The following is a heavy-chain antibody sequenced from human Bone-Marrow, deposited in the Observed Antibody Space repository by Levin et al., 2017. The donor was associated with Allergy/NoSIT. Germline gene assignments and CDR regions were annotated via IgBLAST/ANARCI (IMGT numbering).Heavy chain of an antibody. CDR2: MNPNSGNT. D-gene: IGHD6-6*01. V-gene: IGHV1-8*01. J-gene: IGHJ5*02. CDR3: ARGLPIAARRLGLNWFDP. Sequence: GESLKISCKASGYTFTSYDINWVRQATGQGLEWMGWMNPNSGNTGYAQKFQGRVTMTRNTSISTAYMELSSLRSEDTAVYYCARGLPIAARRLGLNWFDPWGQGTLVTVSS. CDR1: GYTFTSYD.